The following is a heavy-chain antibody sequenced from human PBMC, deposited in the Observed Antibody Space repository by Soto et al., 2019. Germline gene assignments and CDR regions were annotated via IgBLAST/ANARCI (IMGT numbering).Heavy chain of an antibody. CDR2: IKQDGSAK. Sequence: EVQLVESGGGLVQPGGSLRLSCAASGFTFTSSWMSWVRQAPGKGLEWVADIKQDGSAKYYVDSVKGRFTISRDNAINSLYLQMNSLRAEDTAVYYCAKDDANRYCSSTSCYVYFDYWGQGTPVTVSS. V-gene: IGHV3-7*01. J-gene: IGHJ4*02. CDR3: AKDDANRYCSSTSCYVYFDY. CDR1: GFTFTSSW. D-gene: IGHD2-2*01.